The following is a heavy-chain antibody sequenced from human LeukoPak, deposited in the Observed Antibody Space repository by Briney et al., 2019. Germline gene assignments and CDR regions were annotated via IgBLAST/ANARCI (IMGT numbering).Heavy chain of an antibody. CDR1: GFTFSSYE. Sequence: GGSLRLSCAASGFTFSSYEMNWVRQAPGKGLEWVSYISSSGSTIYYADSVKGRFTISRDNAKNSLYLQMNSLRAEDTAVYYCAKDRGGSGSYHYFDYWGQGTLVTVSS. D-gene: IGHD3-10*01. V-gene: IGHV3-48*03. J-gene: IGHJ4*02. CDR2: ISSSGSTI. CDR3: AKDRGGSGSYHYFDY.